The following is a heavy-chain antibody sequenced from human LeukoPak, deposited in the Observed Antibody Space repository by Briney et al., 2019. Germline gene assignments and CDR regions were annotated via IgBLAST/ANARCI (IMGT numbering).Heavy chain of an antibody. D-gene: IGHD6-19*01. Sequence: GGSLRLFCSASGFTFNNYRMSWVRQAPGKGLEWVAGIKQDGSEKYYVDSVKGRFTISRDNAESSLYLQMSSLRAEDTAVYYCARSSDWGFDYWGQGTLVTVSS. CDR1: GFTFNNYR. CDR3: ARSSDWGFDY. J-gene: IGHJ4*02. V-gene: IGHV3-7*04. CDR2: IKQDGSEK.